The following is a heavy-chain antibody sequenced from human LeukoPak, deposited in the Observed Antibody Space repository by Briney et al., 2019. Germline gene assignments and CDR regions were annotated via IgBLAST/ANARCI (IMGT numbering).Heavy chain of an antibody. CDR3: ARESGAFSPFGF. CDR2: VHLSGAS. Sequence: SETLSLTCTVSGGSISSYYWNWIRQPPGKGLEWIGEVHLSGASNYNPSLKSRVSMSIDKSRNQLSLELTSVTAADTAIYYCARESGAFSPFGFWGQGTLVTVSS. J-gene: IGHJ4*02. D-gene: IGHD1-26*01. CDR1: GGSISSYY. V-gene: IGHV4-59*12.